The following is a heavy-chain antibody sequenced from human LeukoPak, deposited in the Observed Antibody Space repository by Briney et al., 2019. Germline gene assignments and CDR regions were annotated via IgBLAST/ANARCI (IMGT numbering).Heavy chain of an antibody. CDR1: GFTFNSYG. V-gene: IGHV3-33*01. CDR3: AREEIVDWYFDL. J-gene: IGHJ2*01. CDR2: MWCDGSNK. D-gene: IGHD3-22*01. Sequence: PGGSLRLSCAASGFTFNSYGMHWVRQAPGKGLEWVAVMWCDGSNKYYADSVKGRFTISRDNAKNSLYLQMNSLRAEDTAVYYCAREEIVDWYFDLWGRGTLVTVSS.